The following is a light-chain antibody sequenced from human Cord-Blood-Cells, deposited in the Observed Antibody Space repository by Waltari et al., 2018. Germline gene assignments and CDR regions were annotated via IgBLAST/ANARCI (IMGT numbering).Light chain of an antibody. CDR1: QSVSSY. V-gene: IGKV3-11*01. J-gene: IGKJ3*01. CDR3: QQRSNWPPFT. CDR2: DAS. Sequence: EIVLTPSPPTLSLSPRERATPSCRASQSVSSYLAWYQQNPGQAPRLLIYDASNRATGSPARFSGSGSGTDFTLTISSLEPEDFAVYYCQQRSNWPPFTFGPGTKVDIK.